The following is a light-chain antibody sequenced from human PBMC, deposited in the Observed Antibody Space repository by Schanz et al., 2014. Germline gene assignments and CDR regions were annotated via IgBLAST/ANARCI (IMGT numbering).Light chain of an antibody. J-gene: IGKJ1*01. CDR3: QQYYSYSWT. V-gene: IGKV1-39*01. CDR1: QSISTF. Sequence: DIQMTQSPSSLSASVGDRVTIACRASQSISTFLNWYQQKPGKAPKLLIYGASSLQSGVPSRFSGSGSGTDFTLTISRLQSEDFATYYCQQYYSYSWTFGQGTKVEIK. CDR2: GAS.